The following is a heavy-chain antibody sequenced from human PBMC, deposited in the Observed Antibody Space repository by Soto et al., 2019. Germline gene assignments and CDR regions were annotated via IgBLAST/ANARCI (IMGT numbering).Heavy chain of an antibody. CDR1: GFIFSNYA. J-gene: IGHJ3*01. V-gene: IGHV3-23*01. Sequence: EVQVLESGGGLVQPGGSLRLSCAASGFIFSNYAMMWVRQAPGKGLAWVSAMTADGGDARYADSVRGRLTLSRDNSKSTLYLQMNSLRAEDTAVYYCAKDPNGDYIGAFDFWGQGILVTVSS. CDR2: MTADGGDA. D-gene: IGHD4-17*01. CDR3: AKDPNGDYIGAFDF.